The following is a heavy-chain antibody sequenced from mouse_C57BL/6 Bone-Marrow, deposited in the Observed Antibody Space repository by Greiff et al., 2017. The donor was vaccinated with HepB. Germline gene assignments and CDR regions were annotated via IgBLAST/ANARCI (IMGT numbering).Heavy chain of an antibody. CDR3: ARHIVSCYCSSYDPGAMDY. CDR2: ISNGGGST. V-gene: IGHV5-12*01. D-gene: IGHD1-1*01. J-gene: IGHJ4*01. Sequence: LKESGGGLVQPGGSLKLSCAASGFTFSDYYMYWVRQTPEKRLEWVAYISNGGGSTYYPDTVKGRFTISRDNAKNTLYLQMSRLKSEDTAMYYSARHIVSCYCSSYDPGAMDYWGQGTSVTVSS. CDR1: GFTFSDYY.